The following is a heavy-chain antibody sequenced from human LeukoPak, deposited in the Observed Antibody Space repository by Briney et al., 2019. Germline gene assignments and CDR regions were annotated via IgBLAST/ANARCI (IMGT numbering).Heavy chain of an antibody. CDR3: ARDRHLIAVAGTYYIGY. CDR2: INPNSGGT. Sequence: WASVKVSCKASGYTFTSYYIHWVRQAPGQGLEWMGWINPNSGGTNYAQKFQGRVTMTRDTSISTAYMELSRLRSDDTAVYYCARDRHLIAVAGTYYIGYWGQGTLVTVSS. V-gene: IGHV1-2*02. D-gene: IGHD6-19*01. J-gene: IGHJ4*02. CDR1: GYTFTSYY.